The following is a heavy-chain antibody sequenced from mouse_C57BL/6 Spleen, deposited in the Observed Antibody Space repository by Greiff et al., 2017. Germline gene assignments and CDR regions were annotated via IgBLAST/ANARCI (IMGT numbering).Heavy chain of an antibody. V-gene: IGHV5-4*01. Sequence: EVQVVESGGGLVKPGGSLKLSCAASGFTFSSYAMSWVRQTPEKRLEWVATISDGGSYTYYPDNVKGRFTISRDNAKNNLYLQMSHLKSEDTAMYYCAREGDGYQYYFDYWGQGTTLTVSS. J-gene: IGHJ2*01. CDR1: GFTFSSYA. CDR2: ISDGGSYT. D-gene: IGHD2-3*01. CDR3: AREGDGYQYYFDY.